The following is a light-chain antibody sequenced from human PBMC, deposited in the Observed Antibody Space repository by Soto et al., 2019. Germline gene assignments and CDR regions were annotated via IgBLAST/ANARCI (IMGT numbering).Light chain of an antibody. Sequence: EIVMTQSPATLSVSLGERATLSCRASQSVSSSYLAWYQQKPGQAPRLLIYAASTRATGIPARFSGSGSGTEFSLTISSLQSEDFAVYYCQQYINWPRTFGQGTKVDIK. J-gene: IGKJ1*01. CDR1: QSVSSSY. V-gene: IGKV3-15*01. CDR3: QQYINWPRT. CDR2: AAS.